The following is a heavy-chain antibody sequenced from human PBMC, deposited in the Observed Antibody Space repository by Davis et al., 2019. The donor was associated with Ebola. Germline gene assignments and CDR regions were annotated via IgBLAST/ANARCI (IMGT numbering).Heavy chain of an antibody. J-gene: IGHJ4*02. V-gene: IGHV3-53*01. CDR3: AKRSCTGSSCYTFFDY. Sequence: GESLKISCAASGFSVSSNYMSWVRQAPGKGLEWVSVIYSGDTAKYADSVKGRFTISRDNSKNTLYLQMNGLRAEDTAIYYCAKRSCTGSSCYTFFDYWGQGTLVTVSS. D-gene: IGHD2-2*02. CDR1: GFSVSSNY. CDR2: IYSGDTA.